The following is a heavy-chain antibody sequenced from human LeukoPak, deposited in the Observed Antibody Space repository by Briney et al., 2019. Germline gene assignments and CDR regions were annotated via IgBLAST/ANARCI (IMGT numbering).Heavy chain of an antibody. CDR1: GFTFRDSA. D-gene: IGHD3-22*01. CDR2: IISGANT. Sequence: PGGALRLSCAGSGFTFRDSAMTWVRQAPGKGLEWVSLIISGANTYYADSVKGRFTISRDNSKNTLYLQMNSLRAEDTAVYYCARGGSGYYYGFDYWGQGTLVTVSS. J-gene: IGHJ4*02. V-gene: IGHV3-23*01. CDR3: ARGGSGYYYGFDY.